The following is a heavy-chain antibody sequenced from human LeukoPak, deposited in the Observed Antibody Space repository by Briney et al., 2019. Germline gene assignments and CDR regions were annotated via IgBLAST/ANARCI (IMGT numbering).Heavy chain of an antibody. Sequence: PGGSLRLSCAASGFTFSDYYMSWIRQAPGKGLEWISYISNSGSTIYYADSVKGRFTISRDNAKNSLYLQMNSLRAEDTAVYYCARDSSYYYDSSALKYWGQGTLVTVSS. D-gene: IGHD3-22*01. CDR3: ARDSSYYYDSSALKY. J-gene: IGHJ4*02. CDR2: ISNSGSTI. CDR1: GFTFSDYY. V-gene: IGHV3-11*01.